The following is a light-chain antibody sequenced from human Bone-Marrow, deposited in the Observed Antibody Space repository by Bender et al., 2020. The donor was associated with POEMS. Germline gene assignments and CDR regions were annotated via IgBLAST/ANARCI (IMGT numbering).Light chain of an antibody. J-gene: IGLJ2*01. CDR3: QAYDGGIAI. V-gene: IGLV3-1*01. Sequence: SFELTQPPSVSVSPGQTATITCSGDKLGNKYACWYQQKAGQSPLLVVYQDSKRPSGIPGRFLGSSSGKTATLTISGTQAVDEADYYCQAYDGGIAIFGGGTKVTVL. CDR1: KLGNKY. CDR2: QDS.